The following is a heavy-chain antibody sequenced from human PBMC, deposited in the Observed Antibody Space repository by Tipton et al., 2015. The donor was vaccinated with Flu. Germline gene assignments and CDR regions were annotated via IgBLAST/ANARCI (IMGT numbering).Heavy chain of an antibody. CDR3: ARGTSTARGREYFQY. J-gene: IGHJ1*01. V-gene: IGHV4-59*12. D-gene: IGHD1-26*01. Sequence: TLSLTCTVSGGSISSYYWNWIRQPPGKGLEWIGYIYHSGNTNYNPSLKSRVIISVDTSKNQLSLELTSVTAADTAVYYCARGTSTARGREYFQYWGQGTLVIVSS. CDR2: IYHSGNT. CDR1: GGSISSYY.